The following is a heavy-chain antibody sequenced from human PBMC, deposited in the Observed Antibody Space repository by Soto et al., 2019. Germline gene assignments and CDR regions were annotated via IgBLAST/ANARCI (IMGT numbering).Heavy chain of an antibody. D-gene: IGHD1-1*01. V-gene: IGHV1-46*01. CDR1: GFTFTNYY. J-gene: IGHJ4*02. Sequence: QVQLVQSGAEVKKPGASVKVSCKASGFTFTNYYIHWVRQAPGQGLEWMGLINPSGGGTFYAQKFQGRVTETRDTSTGTVYMELSNLRSEDTAVYFCARDSGDTTLRQWGRSFHYWGQGTLVTVSS. CDR3: ARDSGDTTLRQWGRSFHY. CDR2: INPSGGGT.